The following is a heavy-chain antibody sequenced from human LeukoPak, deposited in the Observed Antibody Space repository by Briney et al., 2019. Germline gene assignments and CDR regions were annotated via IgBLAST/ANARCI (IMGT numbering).Heavy chain of an antibody. D-gene: IGHD5-12*01. CDR1: GGTFSSYA. Sequence: GASVKVSCKASGGTFSSYAISWVRQAPGQGLEWMGWINPNSGGTNYAQKFQGRVTMTRDTSISTAYMELSRLRSDDTAVYYCASSRQPLVATILFHWGQGTLVTVSP. J-gene: IGHJ4*02. CDR2: INPNSGGT. V-gene: IGHV1-2*02. CDR3: ASSRQPLVATILFH.